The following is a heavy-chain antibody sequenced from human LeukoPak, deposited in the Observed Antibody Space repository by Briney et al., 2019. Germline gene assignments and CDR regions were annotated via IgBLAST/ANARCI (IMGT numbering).Heavy chain of an antibody. J-gene: IGHJ3*02. Sequence: SETLSLTCTVSGGSISSYYWSWIRQPPGKGLEWIGEINHSGSTNYNPSLKSRVTISVDTSKNQFSLKLSSVTAADTAVYYCARGRLDFWSGYSPLHIARHAFDIWGQGTMVTVSS. CDR3: ARGRLDFWSGYSPLHIARHAFDI. V-gene: IGHV4-34*01. CDR2: INHSGST. CDR1: GGSISSYY. D-gene: IGHD3-3*01.